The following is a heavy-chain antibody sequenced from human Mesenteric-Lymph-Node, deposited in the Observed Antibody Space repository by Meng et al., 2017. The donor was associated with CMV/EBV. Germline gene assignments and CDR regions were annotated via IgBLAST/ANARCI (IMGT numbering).Heavy chain of an antibody. Sequence: PSCTGAGSPFSGYRMNWVRPAPGKGLEWVSSVSSSGTDIYYADSLKGRFTISRDNTKNSLYLQMNSLRAADTAVYYCVTALAVSFPGWGQGTLVTVSS. CDR2: VSSSGTDI. J-gene: IGHJ4*02. CDR1: GSPFSGYR. D-gene: IGHD6-19*01. CDR3: VTALAVSFPG. V-gene: IGHV3-21*01.